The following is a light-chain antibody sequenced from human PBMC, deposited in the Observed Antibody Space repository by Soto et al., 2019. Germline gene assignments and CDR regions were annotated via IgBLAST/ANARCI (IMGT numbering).Light chain of an antibody. J-gene: IGKJ1*01. CDR1: QSVSNNY. CDR2: GAS. V-gene: IGKV3-20*01. CDR3: PQYGTSPT. Sequence: EIVLTQSPGTLSLSPGERATLSCRASQSVSNNYLAWYQQKPGQAPRRLIFGASGRATGIPDRFSGSGSGTDFTLTISRLEPEDFAVYYCPQYGTSPTFGQGPKVHIK.